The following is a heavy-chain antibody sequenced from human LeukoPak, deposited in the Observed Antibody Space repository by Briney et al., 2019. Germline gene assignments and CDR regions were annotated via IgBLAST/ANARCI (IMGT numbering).Heavy chain of an antibody. CDR3: ARAQYSLLKYYFDY. D-gene: IGHD4-11*01. V-gene: IGHV1-69*13. Sequence: GASVKVSCKASGGTFSSYAISWVRQAPGQGLEWMGGIIPIFGTANYAQKFQGRVTITADESTSTAYMELSSLRSEDTTVYYCARAQYSLLKYYFDYWGQGTLVTVSS. CDR2: IIPIFGTA. CDR1: GGTFSSYA. J-gene: IGHJ4*02.